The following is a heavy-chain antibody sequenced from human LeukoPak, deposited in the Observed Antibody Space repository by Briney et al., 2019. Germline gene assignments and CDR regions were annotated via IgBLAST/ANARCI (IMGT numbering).Heavy chain of an antibody. Sequence: PSQTLSLTCTVSGGSISSGSYYWSWIRQPAGKGLEWIGRIYTSGSTNYNPSLKSRVTISVDTSKNQFSLKLSSVTAADTAVYYCARVTYYDILTGYIPLYYYMDVWGKGTTVTTSS. D-gene: IGHD3-9*01. CDR2: IYTSGST. CDR3: ARVTYYDILTGYIPLYYYMDV. J-gene: IGHJ6*03. V-gene: IGHV4-61*02. CDR1: GGSISSGSYY.